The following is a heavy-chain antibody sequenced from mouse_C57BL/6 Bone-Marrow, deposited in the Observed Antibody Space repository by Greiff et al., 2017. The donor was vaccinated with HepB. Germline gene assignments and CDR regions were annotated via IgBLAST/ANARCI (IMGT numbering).Heavy chain of an antibody. J-gene: IGHJ4*01. V-gene: IGHV1-15*01. Sequence: VQLQQSGAELVRPGASVTLSCKASGYTFTDYEMHWVKQTPVHGLEWIGAIDPETGGTAYNQKFKGKAILTADKSSSTAYMELRSLTSEDSAVYYCTSQGLRLCYYAMDYWGQGTSGTVSS. CDR1: GYTFTDYE. CDR2: IDPETGGT. CDR3: TSQGLRLCYYAMDY. D-gene: IGHD3-2*02.